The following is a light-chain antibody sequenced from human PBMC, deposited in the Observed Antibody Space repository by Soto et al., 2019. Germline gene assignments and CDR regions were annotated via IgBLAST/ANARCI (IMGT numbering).Light chain of an antibody. CDR1: QSVSSY. Sequence: EIVLTQSPATLSLSPGERATLSCRASQSVSSYLAWYQQKPGQAPRLLIYDASNRATGIPARFSGSGSGTDFPLTISSLEPEDFAVYYCQQRSNWPPWTFGQGTKVDTK. CDR3: QQRSNWPPWT. J-gene: IGKJ1*01. V-gene: IGKV3-11*01. CDR2: DAS.